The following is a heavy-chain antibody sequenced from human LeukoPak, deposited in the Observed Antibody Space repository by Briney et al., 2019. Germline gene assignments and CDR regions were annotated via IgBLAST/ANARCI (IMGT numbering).Heavy chain of an antibody. J-gene: IGHJ3*02. CDR1: GFTFSSYA. CDR3: AKEKSAGSGWYQDAFDI. V-gene: IGHV3-23*01. Sequence: GGSLRLSCAASGFTFSSYAMSWVRQAPGKGLEWVSAISGSGGSTYYADSVKGRFTISRDNSKNTLYLQMNSLRAEDTAVYYCAKEKSAGSGWYQDAFDIWGQGTMVTVSS. D-gene: IGHD6-19*01. CDR2: ISGSGGST.